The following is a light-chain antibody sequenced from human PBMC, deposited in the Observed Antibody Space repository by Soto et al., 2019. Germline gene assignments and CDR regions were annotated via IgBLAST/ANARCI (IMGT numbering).Light chain of an antibody. CDR3: KQYNNWPRT. Sequence: EVAMAQTPVTLSVSPGERATLSCRASQRVNINLAWYQQKPGQAPRLLIYGASTRATGIHARFSGSGSGTEFTLTISSLQSEDFGVYYCKQYNNWPRTVGQGTKVDIK. CDR2: GAS. V-gene: IGKV3-15*01. J-gene: IGKJ1*01. CDR1: QRVNIN.